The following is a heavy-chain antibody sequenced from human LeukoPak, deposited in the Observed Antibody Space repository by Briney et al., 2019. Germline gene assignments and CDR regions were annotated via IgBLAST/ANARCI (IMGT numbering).Heavy chain of an antibody. CDR1: GFTFSSYS. CDR3: ARAVGAGYCSSTSCYINWFDP. CDR2: ISSSSSYI. Sequence: PGGSLRLSCAASGFTFSSYSMNWVRQAPGKGLEWASSISSSSSYIYYADSVKGRFTISRDNAKNSLYLQMNSLRAEDTAVYYCARAVGAGYCSSTSCYINWFDPWGQGTLVTVSS. J-gene: IGHJ5*02. V-gene: IGHV3-21*01. D-gene: IGHD2-2*03.